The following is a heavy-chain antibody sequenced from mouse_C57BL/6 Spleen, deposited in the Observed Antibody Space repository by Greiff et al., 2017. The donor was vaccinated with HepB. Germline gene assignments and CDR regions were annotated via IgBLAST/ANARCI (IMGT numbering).Heavy chain of an antibody. CDR1: GYTFTSYW. J-gene: IGHJ1*03. Sequence: QVQLKQPGAELVMPGASVKLSCKASGYTFTSYWMHWVKQRPGQGLEWIGEIDPSDSYTNYNQKFKGKSTLTVDKSSSTAYMQLSSLTSEDSAVYYCARRGVYYGNYWYFDVWGTGTTVTVSS. V-gene: IGHV1-69*01. CDR3: ARRGVYYGNYWYFDV. CDR2: IDPSDSYT. D-gene: IGHD2-1*01.